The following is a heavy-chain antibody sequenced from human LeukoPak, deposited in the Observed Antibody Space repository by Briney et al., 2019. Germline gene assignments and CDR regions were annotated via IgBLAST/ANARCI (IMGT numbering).Heavy chain of an antibody. CDR3: ATVPNFWSGYYGAGYYYYMDV. Sequence: ASVKVSCKASGGTFSSYAISWVRQAPGQGLEWMGGIIPIFGTANYAQKFQGRGTITTDESTSTAYMELSSLRSEDTAVYYCATVPNFWSGYYGAGYYYYMDVWGKGTMVTVSS. CDR1: GGTFSSYA. V-gene: IGHV1-69*05. D-gene: IGHD3-3*01. CDR2: IIPIFGTA. J-gene: IGHJ6*03.